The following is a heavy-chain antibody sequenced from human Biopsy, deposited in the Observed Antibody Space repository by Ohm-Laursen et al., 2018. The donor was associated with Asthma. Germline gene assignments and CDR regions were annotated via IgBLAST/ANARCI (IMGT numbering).Heavy chain of an antibody. D-gene: IGHD2-8*01. CDR2: IYSGGTS. J-gene: IGHJ4*02. V-gene: IGHV3-53*01. CDR1: GFTVSRDH. Sequence: SLRLSCAASGFTVSRDHMLWVRQAPGKGLEWVSVIYSGGTSDTADSVRGRFTISRDFYKNTLYLQMDSLRSDDTAIYFCARARETTNYGDSDFDIWGQGTLITVSS. CDR3: ARARETTNYGDSDFDI.